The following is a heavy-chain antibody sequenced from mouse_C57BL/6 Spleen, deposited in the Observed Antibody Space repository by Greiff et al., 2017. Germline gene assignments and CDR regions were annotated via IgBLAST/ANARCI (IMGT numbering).Heavy chain of an antibody. D-gene: IGHD1-1*01. V-gene: IGHV14-2*01. CDR3: ASTTVVADYAMDY. J-gene: IGHJ4*01. CDR2: IDPEAGET. CDR1: GFNIKDYY. Sequence: VQLQQSGAELVKPGASVKLSCTASGFNIKDYYMHWVKQRTEQGLAWIGRIDPEAGETKYAPKFQGKATITADTSSNTAYLQLSSLTSEDTAVYYVASTTVVADYAMDYWGQGTSVTVSS.